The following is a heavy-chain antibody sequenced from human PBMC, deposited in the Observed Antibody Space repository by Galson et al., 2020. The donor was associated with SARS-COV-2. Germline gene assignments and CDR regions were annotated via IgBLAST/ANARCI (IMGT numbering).Heavy chain of an antibody. CDR3: VTGDYYGSGSYRPLDY. Sequence: GESLKTSCAASGFTFSSYDMHWVRQATGKGLEWVSAIGTAGDTYYPGSVKGRFTISRENAKNSLYLQMNSLRAGDTAVYYCVTGDYYGSGSYRPLDYWGQGTLVTVSS. D-gene: IGHD3-10*01. CDR2: IGTAGDT. CDR1: GFTFSSYD. V-gene: IGHV3-13*01. J-gene: IGHJ4*02.